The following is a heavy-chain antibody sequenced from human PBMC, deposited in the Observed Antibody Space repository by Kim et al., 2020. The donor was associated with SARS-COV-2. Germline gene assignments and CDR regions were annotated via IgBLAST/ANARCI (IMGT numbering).Heavy chain of an antibody. V-gene: IGHV4-34*01. Sequence: SETLSLTCAVYGGSFSGYYWSWIRQPPGKGLEWIGEINHSGSTNYNPSLKSRVTISVDTSKNQFSLKLSSVTAADTAVYYCARGGWGYDFDYGMDVWGQGTTVTVSS. J-gene: IGHJ6*02. D-gene: IGHD3-3*01. CDR1: GGSFSGYY. CDR3: ARGGWGYDFDYGMDV. CDR2: INHSGST.